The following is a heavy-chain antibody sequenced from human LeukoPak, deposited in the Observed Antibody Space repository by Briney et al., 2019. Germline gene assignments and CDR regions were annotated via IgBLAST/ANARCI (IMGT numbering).Heavy chain of an antibody. Sequence: ASVKVSCKASGGTFSSYAISWVRQAPGQGLEWMGGIIPIFGTANYAQKFQGRVTITADESTSTAYMELSSLRSEDTAVYYCARGAPYCSSTSCRASWFDPWGQGTLVTVSS. V-gene: IGHV1-69*01. CDR3: ARGAPYCSSTSCRASWFDP. CDR2: IIPIFGTA. D-gene: IGHD2-2*01. J-gene: IGHJ5*02. CDR1: GGTFSSYA.